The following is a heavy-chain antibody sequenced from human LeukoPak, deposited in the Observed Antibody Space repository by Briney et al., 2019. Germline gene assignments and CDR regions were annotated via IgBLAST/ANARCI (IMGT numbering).Heavy chain of an antibody. V-gene: IGHV4-34*01. CDR2: INHSGST. CDR1: GGSFSGYY. CDR3: VSAQDSSGYYSYY. Sequence: SETLSLTCAVYGGSFSGYYWSWIRQPPGKGLEWIGEINHSGSTNYNPSLRSRVTISVDTSKNQFSLKLSSVTAADTAVYYCVSAQDSSGYYSYYWGQGTLVTVSS. D-gene: IGHD3-22*01. J-gene: IGHJ4*02.